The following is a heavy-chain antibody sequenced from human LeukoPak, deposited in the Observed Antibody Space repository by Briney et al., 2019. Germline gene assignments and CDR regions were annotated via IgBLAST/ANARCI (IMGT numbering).Heavy chain of an antibody. CDR1: GFTFSSYA. V-gene: IGHV3-23*01. CDR3: AKDEGYCSSTSCYGFLDY. CDR2: ISGSGGST. D-gene: IGHD2-2*01. J-gene: IGHJ4*02. Sequence: GASLRLSCAASGFTFSSYAMSWVRQAPGKGLEWVSAISGSGGSTYYADSVRGQFTISRDNSKNTLYLQMNSLRAEDTAVYYCAKDEGYCSSTSCYGFLDYWGQGTLVTVSS.